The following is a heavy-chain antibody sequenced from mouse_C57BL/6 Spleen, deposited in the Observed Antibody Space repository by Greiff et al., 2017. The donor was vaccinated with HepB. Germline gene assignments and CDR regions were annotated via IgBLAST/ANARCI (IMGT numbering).Heavy chain of an antibody. Sequence: VKLQESGPGLVQPSQSLSITCTVSGFSLTSYGVHWVRQPPGKGLEWLGVIWSGGSTDYNAAFISRLSISKDNSKSQVFFKMNSLQADDTAIYYCAKGAYYSNPYAMDYWGQGTSVTVSS. V-gene: IGHV2-4*01. CDR2: IWSGGST. D-gene: IGHD2-5*01. J-gene: IGHJ4*01. CDR3: AKGAYYSNPYAMDY. CDR1: GFSLTSYG.